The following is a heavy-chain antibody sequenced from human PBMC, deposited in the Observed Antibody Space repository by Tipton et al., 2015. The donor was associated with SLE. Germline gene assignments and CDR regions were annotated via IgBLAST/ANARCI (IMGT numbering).Heavy chain of an antibody. Sequence: AVSGLTFSDHYMDWVRQAPGKGLEWVGRSRNKPNSYTTEYAASVKGRFTISRDDSKNSLYLPMNSLKTEDTAVYYCALTGRPNYYCYGMDVWGQGTTVTVSS. D-gene: IGHD1-14*01. CDR1: GLTFSDHY. CDR3: ALTGRPNYYCYGMDV. J-gene: IGHJ6*02. CDR2: SRNKPNSYTT. V-gene: IGHV3-72*01.